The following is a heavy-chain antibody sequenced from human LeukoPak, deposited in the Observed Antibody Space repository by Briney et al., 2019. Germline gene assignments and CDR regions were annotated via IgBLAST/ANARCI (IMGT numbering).Heavy chain of an antibody. CDR3: AHFGAYYDSSGYINWFDP. CDR1: GFSLSTSGVG. CDR2: IYWNDDK. Sequence: SGPTLVKPTQTLTLTCTFFGFSLSTSGVGVGWIRQPPGKALEWLALIYWNDDKRYSPSLKSRLTITKDTSKNQVVLTMTNMDPVDTATYYCAHFGAYYDSSGYINWFDPWGQGTLVTVSS. D-gene: IGHD3-22*01. J-gene: IGHJ5*02. V-gene: IGHV2-5*01.